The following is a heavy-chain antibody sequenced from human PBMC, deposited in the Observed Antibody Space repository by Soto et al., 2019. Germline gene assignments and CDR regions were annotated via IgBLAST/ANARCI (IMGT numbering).Heavy chain of an antibody. D-gene: IGHD3-10*01. CDR2: IIPIFGTA. CDR3: ARVYGSGKYRKTPLHYYGMDV. J-gene: IGHJ6*02. V-gene: IGHV1-69*01. CDR1: GGTFSSYA. Sequence: QVQLVQSGAEVKKPGSSVKVSCKASGGTFSSYAISWVRQAPGQGLEWMGGIIPIFGTANYAQKFQGRVTITADESTSTAYMELSSLRSEDTAVYYCARVYGSGKYRKTPLHYYGMDVWGQGTTVTVSS.